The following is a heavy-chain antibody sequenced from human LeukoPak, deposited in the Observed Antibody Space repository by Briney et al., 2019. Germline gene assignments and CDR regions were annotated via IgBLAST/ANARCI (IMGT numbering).Heavy chain of an antibody. CDR3: ARDSRQSLVISAFDI. J-gene: IGHJ3*02. CDR1: GGTFSSYA. CDR2: IIPIFGTA. Sequence: GASVKVSCKASGGTFSSYAISWVRQAPGQGLEWMGGIIPIFGTANYAQKFQGRVTITADESTSTAYMELSSLRSEDTAVYYCARDSRQSLVISAFDIWGQGTMVTVSS. V-gene: IGHV1-69*13. D-gene: IGHD6-19*01.